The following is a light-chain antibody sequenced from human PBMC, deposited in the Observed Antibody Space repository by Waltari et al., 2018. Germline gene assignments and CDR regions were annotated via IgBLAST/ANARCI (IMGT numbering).Light chain of an antibody. V-gene: IGKV1D-8*01. CDR2: AAS. CDR1: QGIRSY. Sequence: VIWMTQSPSLLSASTGDRVTISCRLSQGIRSYLAWYQQKPGKAPELLIYAASTLQSGVPSRFSGSGAGTDVTLTISVLQSEDFATYYCQQYYSFPLTFGQGTNVEIK. J-gene: IGKJ1*01. CDR3: QQYYSFPLT.